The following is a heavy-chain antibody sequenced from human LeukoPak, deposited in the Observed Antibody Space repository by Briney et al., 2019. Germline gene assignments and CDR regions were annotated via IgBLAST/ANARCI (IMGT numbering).Heavy chain of an antibody. CDR1: GGTFSTYA. V-gene: IGHV1-69*05. J-gene: IGHJ4*02. CDR2: TISIFVTA. Sequence: SVKLSCKASGGTFSTYATSWLRQAPGLGREGMGRTISIFVTANYEQKLQGSVTITTDESTSTAYLELSSLRSEDTAVYSCARDLRSGIYYNPSPFDYWGQGTLVTVSS. D-gene: IGHD3-10*01. CDR3: ARDLRSGIYYNPSPFDY.